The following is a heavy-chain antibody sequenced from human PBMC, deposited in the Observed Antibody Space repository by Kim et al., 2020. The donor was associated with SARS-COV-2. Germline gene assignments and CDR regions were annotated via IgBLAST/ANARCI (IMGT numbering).Heavy chain of an antibody. CDR3: ASAYDKLELIQPFDY. V-gene: IGHV3-21*01. D-gene: IGHD1-26*01. J-gene: IGHJ4*02. Sequence: GGSLRLSCAASGFTFSSYSMNWVRQAPGKGLEWVSSISSSSSYIYYADSVKGRFTISRDNAKNSLYLQMNSLRAEATAVYYCASAYDKLELIQPFDYWGQGTLITVSS. CDR2: ISSSSSYI. CDR1: GFTFSSYS.